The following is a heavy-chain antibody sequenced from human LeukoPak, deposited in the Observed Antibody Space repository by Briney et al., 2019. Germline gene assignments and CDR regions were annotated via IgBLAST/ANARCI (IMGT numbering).Heavy chain of an antibody. J-gene: IGHJ6*02. Sequence: GGSLRLSCAASGFTVSSYAMSWVRQAPGKGLEWVSSISGSGGSTYYADSVKGRFTISRDNSKNTLYLQMNSLRAEDTAVYYCAKDLNSYGYYYYGMDVWGQGTTVTVSS. V-gene: IGHV3-23*01. CDR3: AKDLNSYGYYYYGMDV. CDR1: GFTVSSYA. CDR2: ISGSGGST. D-gene: IGHD5-18*01.